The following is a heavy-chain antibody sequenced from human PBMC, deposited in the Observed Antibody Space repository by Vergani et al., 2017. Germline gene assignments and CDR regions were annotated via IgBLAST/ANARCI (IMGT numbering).Heavy chain of an antibody. CDR1: GYSFTSYW. J-gene: IGHJ5*02. D-gene: IGHD2-2*02. CDR3: AGHIGDCSSTSCDKGWFDP. CDR2: IYPGDSDT. Sequence: EVQLVQSGAEVKKPGESLKISCKGSGYSFTSYWIGWVRQMPGKGLEWMGIIYPGDSDTRYSPSFQGQVTISADKSISTAYLQWSSLKASDTAMYYCAGHIGDCSSTSCDKGWFDPWGQGTLVTVSS. V-gene: IGHV5-51*01.